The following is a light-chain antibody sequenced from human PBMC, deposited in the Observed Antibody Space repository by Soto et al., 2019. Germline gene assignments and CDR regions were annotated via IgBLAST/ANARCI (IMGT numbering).Light chain of an antibody. Sequence: DIQLTQSPSFLSASVGDRVTMTCRASQGVSTYLAWYQQKPGKAPKLLIYGASTLQSGVPSRFSGSGSGTEFALAISSLQPEDFVTYYCQQLITYPQTFGQGTKVEIK. J-gene: IGKJ1*01. CDR2: GAS. CDR3: QQLITYPQT. V-gene: IGKV1-9*01. CDR1: QGVSTY.